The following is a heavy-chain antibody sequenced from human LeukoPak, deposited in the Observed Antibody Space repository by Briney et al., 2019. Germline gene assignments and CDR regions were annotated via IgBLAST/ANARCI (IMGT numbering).Heavy chain of an antibody. Sequence: GGSLRLSCAASGFTFSDAWMYWVHQAPGNGLEWVGHIKSKTDGGTTDYAAPVKGRFTISRDDSKNTLYLHMNSLKTEDTAVYYCTARRLPFFDYWGQGALVTVSS. J-gene: IGHJ4*02. CDR2: IKSKTDGGTT. CDR1: GFTFSDAW. CDR3: TARRLPFFDY. V-gene: IGHV3-15*01. D-gene: IGHD4-11*01.